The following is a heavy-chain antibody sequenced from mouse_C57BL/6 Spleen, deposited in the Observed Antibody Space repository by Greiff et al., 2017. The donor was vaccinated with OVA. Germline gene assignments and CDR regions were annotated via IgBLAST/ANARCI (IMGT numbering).Heavy chain of an antibody. CDR3: TTGHYYGSSFFAY. V-gene: IGHV14-4*01. CDR2: IDPENGDT. J-gene: IGHJ3*01. Sequence: EVKLVESGAELVRPGASVKLSCTASGFNIKDDYMHWVKQRPEQGLEWIGWIDPENGDTEYASKFQGKATITADPSSNTAYLQLSSLTSEDTAVYYCTTGHYYGSSFFAYWGQGTLVTVSA. CDR1: GFNIKDDY. D-gene: IGHD1-1*01.